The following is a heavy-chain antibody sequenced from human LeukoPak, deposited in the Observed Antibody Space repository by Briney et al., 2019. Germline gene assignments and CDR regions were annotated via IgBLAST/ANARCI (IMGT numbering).Heavy chain of an antibody. V-gene: IGHV4-59*01. D-gene: IGHD6-19*01. J-gene: IGHJ4*02. Sequence: SETLSLTCTVSGGSISSYYWSWLPQPPGKGLEWIGYIYYSGSTNYNPSLKSRVTISVDTSKNQFSLKLSSVTAADTAVYYCARGAVAVGIDYWGQGTLVTVSS. CDR3: ARGAVAVGIDY. CDR1: GGSISSYY. CDR2: IYYSGST.